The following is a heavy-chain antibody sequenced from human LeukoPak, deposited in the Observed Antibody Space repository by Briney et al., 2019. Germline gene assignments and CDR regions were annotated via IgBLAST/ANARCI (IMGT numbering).Heavy chain of an antibody. V-gene: IGHV1-46*01. J-gene: IGHJ4*02. Sequence: ASVKVSCKASGYIFTSYYMHWVRQAPGQGLEWMGIFNPSGGSTSYAQKFQGRVTMTRDTSTSTVYMEMSSLRSEDTAVYHCARQYYGMREGGIDYWGQGTLVTVSS. CDR2: FNPSGGST. D-gene: IGHD3-10*01. CDR1: GYIFTSYY. CDR3: ARQYYGMREGGIDY.